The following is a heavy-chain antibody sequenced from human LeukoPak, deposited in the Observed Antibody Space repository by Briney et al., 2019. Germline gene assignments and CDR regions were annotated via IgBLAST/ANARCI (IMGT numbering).Heavy chain of an antibody. CDR3: ARDGSGWYKRGYFDY. J-gene: IGHJ4*02. CDR1: GYSISSGYY. CDR2: IYHSGST. Sequence: SETLSLTCTVSGYSISSGYYWGWIRQPPGKGLEWIGSIYHSGSTYYNPSLKSRVTISVDTSKNQFSLKLSSVTAADTAVYYCARDGSGWYKRGYFDYWGQGTLVTVSS. V-gene: IGHV4-38-2*02. D-gene: IGHD6-19*01.